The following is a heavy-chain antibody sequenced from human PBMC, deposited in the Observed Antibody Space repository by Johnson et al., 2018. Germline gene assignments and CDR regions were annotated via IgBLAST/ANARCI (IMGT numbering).Heavy chain of an antibody. J-gene: IGHJ6*02. V-gene: IGHV3-43*01. Sequence: VQLVESGGVVVQPGGSLRLSCAASGFTFNDYTMHWVRQAPGKGLEWVSLISWDGGSTYYAAAVQGRFTISRDNSKNSLYLQMNRLRTEDTALYYCAKDQAGSGYYYYYGMDVWGQGTTVTVSS. D-gene: IGHD3-10*01. CDR2: ISWDGGST. CDR3: AKDQAGSGYYYYYGMDV. CDR1: GFTFNDYT.